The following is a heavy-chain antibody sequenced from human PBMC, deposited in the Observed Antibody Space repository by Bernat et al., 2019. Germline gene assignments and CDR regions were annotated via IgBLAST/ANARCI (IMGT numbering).Heavy chain of an antibody. CDR1: GFSLSTSGVG. V-gene: IGHV2-5*02. D-gene: IGHD4-17*01. CDR3: AHRRAPPYGDYGDYFDY. Sequence: QITLKESGPTLVKPTQTLTLTCTFSGFSLSTSGVGVGWIRQPPGKALEWLALIYWDDDKRYSPSLKSRLTITKVTSKNQVVLTMTNMDPVDTATYYCAHRRAPPYGDYGDYFDYWGQGTLVTVSS. CDR2: IYWDDDK. J-gene: IGHJ4*02.